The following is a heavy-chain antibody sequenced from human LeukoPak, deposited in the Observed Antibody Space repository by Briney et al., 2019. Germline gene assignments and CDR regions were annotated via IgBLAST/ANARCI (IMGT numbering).Heavy chain of an antibody. CDR1: GFTFSSYA. D-gene: IGHD3-22*01. CDR3: AKALLDDSSGYSSVWSSWLFDFDY. J-gene: IGHJ4*02. V-gene: IGHV3-23*01. CDR2: ISGSGGST. Sequence: GGSLRPSCAASGFTFSSYAMSWVRQAPGKGLEWVSAISGSGGSTYYADSVKGRFTISRDNSKNTLYLQMNSLRAEDTAVYYCAKALLDDSSGYSSVWSSWLFDFDYWGQGTLVTVSS.